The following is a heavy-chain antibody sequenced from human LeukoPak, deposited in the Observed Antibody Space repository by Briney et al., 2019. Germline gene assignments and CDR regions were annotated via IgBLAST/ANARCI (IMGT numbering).Heavy chain of an antibody. CDR2: IDEDGDVK. D-gene: IGHD5-12*01. V-gene: IGHV3-7*01. Sequence: GGSLRLSCASSGFTFSNHWMAWVRQTPGRGPEWVANIDEDGDVKSYAESVKGRFSVSRDNGRTSLYLQMNSLRAEDTAIYYCARHVPRGRSDFDCWGQGVLVTVS. CDR1: GFTFSNHW. J-gene: IGHJ4*02. CDR3: ARHVPRGRSDFDC.